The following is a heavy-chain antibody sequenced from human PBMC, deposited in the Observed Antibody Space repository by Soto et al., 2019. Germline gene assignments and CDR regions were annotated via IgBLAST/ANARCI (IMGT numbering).Heavy chain of an antibody. V-gene: IGHV3-53*01. CDR3: GRDGVESGDPECVQH. D-gene: IGHD2-21*02. CDR1: GFTVSSNY. Sequence: EVQLVESGGGLIQPGGSLRLSCAASGFTVSSNYMSWVRQAPGKGLEWVSVIYSGGSTYYADSVKGRFTISREKSKGALERQRNSLRAEDAGGYYGGRDGVESGDPECVQHWGQGALGTGSS. CDR2: IYSGGST. J-gene: IGHJ1*01.